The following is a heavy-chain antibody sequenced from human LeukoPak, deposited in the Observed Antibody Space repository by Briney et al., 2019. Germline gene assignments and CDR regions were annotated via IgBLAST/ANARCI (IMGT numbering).Heavy chain of an antibody. V-gene: IGHV3-48*03. CDR3: ARETRGHYYDSSGPDH. D-gene: IGHD3-22*01. J-gene: IGHJ5*02. Sequence: GGSLRLSCAASGFTFRSYEMNWVRQAPGKGLEWVSYISSSDSTTHYADSVKGRFTISRDNAKNSLYLQMNSLRAEDMGVYYCARETRGHYYDSSGPDHWGQGTLVTVSS. CDR2: ISSSDSTT. CDR1: GFTFRSYE.